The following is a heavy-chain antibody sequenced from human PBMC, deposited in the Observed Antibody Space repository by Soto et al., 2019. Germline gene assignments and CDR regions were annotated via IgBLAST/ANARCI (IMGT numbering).Heavy chain of an antibody. V-gene: IGHV4-30-2*01. J-gene: IGHJ4*02. CDR1: GDTISTDGYT. Sequence: SETLSLTCDVSGDTISTDGYTWAWIRQPPGKALEWIGHTYHSGNPYYNPSLKSRVIISVDRSKNQFSLKLRSVTAADTAVYFCSREAYYYDSSCYYDDYWGQGTLVTVSS. D-gene: IGHD3-22*01. CDR3: SREAYYYDSSCYYDDY. CDR2: TYHSGNP.